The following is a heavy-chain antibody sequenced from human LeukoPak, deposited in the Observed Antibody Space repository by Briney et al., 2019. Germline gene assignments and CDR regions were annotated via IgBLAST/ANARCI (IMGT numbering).Heavy chain of an antibody. Sequence: GASVKVSCKASGYTFTGYYMHWVRQAPGQGLEWMGRVNPNSGGTNYAQKFQGRVTMTRDTSTSTAYMELSRLRSDDTAVYYCARGYDYGDPTDYWGQGTLVTVSS. V-gene: IGHV1-2*06. CDR1: GYTFTGYY. CDR3: ARGYDYGDPTDY. J-gene: IGHJ4*02. D-gene: IGHD4/OR15-4a*01. CDR2: VNPNSGGT.